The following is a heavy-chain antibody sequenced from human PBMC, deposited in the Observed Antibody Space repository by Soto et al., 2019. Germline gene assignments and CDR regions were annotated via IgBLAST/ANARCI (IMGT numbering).Heavy chain of an antibody. CDR2: ICGSGGST. Sequence: EVQLLESGGGLVQPGGSLRLSCAASGFTFSSYAMSWVRQAPGKGLEWVSAICGSGGSTYYADSVKGRFTISRDNSKNTLYLQMNSLRAEDTAVYYCAKDGGCSSTSCLGAFDIWGQGTMVTVSS. J-gene: IGHJ3*02. CDR3: AKDGGCSSTSCLGAFDI. V-gene: IGHV3-23*01. D-gene: IGHD2-2*01. CDR1: GFTFSSYA.